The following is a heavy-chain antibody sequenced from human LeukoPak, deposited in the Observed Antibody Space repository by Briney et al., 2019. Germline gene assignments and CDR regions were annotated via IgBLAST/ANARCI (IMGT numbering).Heavy chain of an antibody. CDR3: ARRRFVRVAARPSYFDY. Sequence: SETLSLTCAVYGGSFSGYYWSWIRQPPGKGLEWIGEINHSGSTNYNPSLKSRVTISVDTSKNQFSLRLSSVTAADTAVYYCARRRFVRVAARPSYFDYWGQGTLVTVSS. V-gene: IGHV4-34*01. CDR2: INHSGST. CDR1: GGSFSGYY. J-gene: IGHJ4*02. D-gene: IGHD6-6*01.